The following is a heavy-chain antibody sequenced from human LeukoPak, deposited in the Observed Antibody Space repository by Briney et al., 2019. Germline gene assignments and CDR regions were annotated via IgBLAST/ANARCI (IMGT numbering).Heavy chain of an antibody. CDR3: AKLGIAATRDY. CDR1: GFTFSSYG. Sequence: GGSLRLSCAASGFTFSSYGMHWVRQAPGKGLEWVAVISYDGSNKYYSVSVKGRLTISTDNSKNTLYLQMNSLRAEDTAVYYCAKLGIAATRDYWGQGTLVTVSS. V-gene: IGHV3-30*18. J-gene: IGHJ4*02. CDR2: ISYDGSNK. D-gene: IGHD6-13*01.